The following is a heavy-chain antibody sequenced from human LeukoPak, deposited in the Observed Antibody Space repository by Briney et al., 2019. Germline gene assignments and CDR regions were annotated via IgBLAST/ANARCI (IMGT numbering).Heavy chain of an antibody. CDR1: GYNFISQW. V-gene: IGHV5-51*06. Sequence: GDSLKISCKASGYNFISQWIGWARQMPGKGLEWMGLIYPRDSDTRYSPSFQDQVTISADKSISTAYLQWNSLKASETGMYYCTSGPWSILYWGQGTLVTDSS. J-gene: IGHJ4*02. D-gene: IGHD5-12*01. CDR3: TSGPWSILY. CDR2: IYPRDSDT.